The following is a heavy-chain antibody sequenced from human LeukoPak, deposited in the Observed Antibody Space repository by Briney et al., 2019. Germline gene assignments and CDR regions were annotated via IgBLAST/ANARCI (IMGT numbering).Heavy chain of an antibody. CDR1: GFTLSRYA. D-gene: IGHD4-17*01. V-gene: IGHV3-23*01. CDR2: LLDTGST. CDR3: AKDDVTVFGDYDAFDI. J-gene: IGHJ3*02. Sequence: GGSLRLSCAASGFTLSRYAMSWVRQAPGKGLEWVSALLDTGSTYYIDSVKGRFTISRDNSKNALFLQMNSLRAEDTAVYFCAKDDVTVFGDYDAFDIWGQGTLVTVSS.